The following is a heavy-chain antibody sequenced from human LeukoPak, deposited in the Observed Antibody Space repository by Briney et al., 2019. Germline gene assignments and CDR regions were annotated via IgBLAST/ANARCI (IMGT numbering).Heavy chain of an antibody. CDR3: ARVDTYYYDSSGYDYFDH. CDR1: GFTVSSNY. D-gene: IGHD3-22*01. CDR2: IFSGGST. V-gene: IGHV3-66*01. Sequence: GGSLRLSCAASGFTVSSNYMSWVRQAPGKGLEWVSVIFSGGSTYYADSVKGRFTISRDNSKNTVYLQMNSLRAGDTAVYYCARVDTYYYDSSGYDYFDHWGQGTLVTVSS. J-gene: IGHJ4*02.